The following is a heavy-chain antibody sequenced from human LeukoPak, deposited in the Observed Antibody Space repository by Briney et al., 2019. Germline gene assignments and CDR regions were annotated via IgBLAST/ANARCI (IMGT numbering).Heavy chain of an antibody. J-gene: IGHJ4*02. Sequence: SETLSLTCTVSGYSISSGYYWGWIRQPPGKGLEWIGSIYHSGSTYYNPSLKSRVTISVDTSKNQFSLKLSSVTAADTAVYYCARVRSVRGVMVQPSYFDYWGQGTLVTVSS. CDR3: ARVRSVRGVMVQPSYFDY. V-gene: IGHV4-38-2*02. D-gene: IGHD3-10*02. CDR2: IYHSGST. CDR1: GYSISSGYY.